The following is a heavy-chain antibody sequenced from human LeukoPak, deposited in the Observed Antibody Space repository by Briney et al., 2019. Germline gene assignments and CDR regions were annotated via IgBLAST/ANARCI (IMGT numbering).Heavy chain of an antibody. D-gene: IGHD1-26*01. J-gene: IGHJ4*02. CDR3: ARDPPYSENLDY. CDR2: INSDGSST. CDR1: GFTFSSYW. Sequence: PGGSLRLSCAASGFTFSSYWMHWVRQAPGKGLVWVSRINSDGSSTTYADSVKGRFTISRDNAKNTLYLQMNSLRAEDTAVYYCARDPPYSENLDYWGQGTLVTVSS. V-gene: IGHV3-74*01.